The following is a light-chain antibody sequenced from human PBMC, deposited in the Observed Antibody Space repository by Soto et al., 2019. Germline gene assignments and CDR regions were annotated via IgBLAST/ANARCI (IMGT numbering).Light chain of an antibody. CDR1: HSISTW. J-gene: IGKJ5*01. V-gene: IGKV1-5*01. CDR2: AAS. CDR3: QQYNSYYYT. Sequence: DIQMTQSPSTLSASVGDRVTITCRASHSISTWLAWYQQKPGKAPKLLIYAASSLESGVPSRFSGTGSGTEFTLSIIGLQPDDFATYYCQQYNSYYYTFGQGTRLEIK.